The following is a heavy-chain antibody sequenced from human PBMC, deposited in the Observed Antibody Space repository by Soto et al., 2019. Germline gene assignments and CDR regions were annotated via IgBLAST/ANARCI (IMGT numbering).Heavy chain of an antibody. CDR3: ARRDYYDSSGHPAARFDS. J-gene: IGHJ4*02. Sequence: GASVKVSCKASGYTFTSYGISWVRQAPGQGLEWMGWISAYNGNTNYAQKLQGRVTMTTDTSTSTAYMELRSLRSDDTAVYYCARRDYYDSSGHPAARFDSWGQGILVTVSS. D-gene: IGHD3-22*01. CDR1: GYTFTSYG. V-gene: IGHV1-18*01. CDR2: ISAYNGNT.